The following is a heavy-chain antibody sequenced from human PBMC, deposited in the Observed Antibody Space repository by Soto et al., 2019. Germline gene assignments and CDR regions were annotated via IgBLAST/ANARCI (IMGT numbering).Heavy chain of an antibody. D-gene: IGHD3-16*01. J-gene: IGHJ6*02. CDR3: VRNYGAF. CDR2: IYSGGAT. Sequence: EVQLVESGGGLVQPGGSLRLSCAVSGFSVTTNHMTWVRQAPGKGLEWVSIIYSGGATDYADSVKGRLTISRDNSKNTLHLQMNSLRGEDTAIYYCVRNYGAFWGQGTTVTVSS. CDR1: GFSVTTNH. V-gene: IGHV3-66*01.